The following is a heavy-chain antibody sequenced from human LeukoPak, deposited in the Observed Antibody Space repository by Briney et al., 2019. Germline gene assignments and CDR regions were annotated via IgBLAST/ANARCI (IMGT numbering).Heavy chain of an antibody. Sequence: SETLSLTCTVSVGSISSGIYYSGWIRQPAGRGLGWIVRIYSSGRTNYNPSLKTRVTISVDTSKNQFSLKLSSVTAADTAVYYCARATYTYGGKVPAFDYWGQGTLVTVSS. D-gene: IGHD4-23*01. CDR2: IYSSGRT. CDR3: ARATYTYGGKVPAFDY. CDR1: VGSISSGIYY. J-gene: IGHJ4*02. V-gene: IGHV4-61*02.